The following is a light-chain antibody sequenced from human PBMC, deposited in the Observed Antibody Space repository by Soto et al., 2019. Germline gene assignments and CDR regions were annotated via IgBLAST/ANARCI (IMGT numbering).Light chain of an antibody. V-gene: IGKV3-20*01. CDR2: GAS. CDR3: QQYGSSLSWT. CDR1: QSVSSSY. J-gene: IGKJ1*01. Sequence: EIFLTQSPGTLSLSPGERATLSCRASQSVSSSYLAWYQQKPGQAPRLLIYGASSRATGIPDRFSGSGPGTDFTLTISRLEPEDFAVYYCQQYGSSLSWTFGQGTKVDIK.